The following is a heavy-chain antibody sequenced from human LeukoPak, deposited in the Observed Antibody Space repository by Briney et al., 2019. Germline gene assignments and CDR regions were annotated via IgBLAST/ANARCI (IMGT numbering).Heavy chain of an antibody. CDR2: ISAYNGNA. J-gene: IGHJ6*03. CDR3: AREVVVAANSLYYYYYYYMDV. D-gene: IGHD2-15*01. Sequence: ASVKVSCKASGYTFTSYGISWVRQAPGQGLEWMGWISAYNGNANYAQKLQGRATMTTDTSTSTAYMELRSLRSDDTAVYYCAREVVVAANSLYYYYYYYMDVWGKGTTVTVSS. V-gene: IGHV1-18*01. CDR1: GYTFTSYG.